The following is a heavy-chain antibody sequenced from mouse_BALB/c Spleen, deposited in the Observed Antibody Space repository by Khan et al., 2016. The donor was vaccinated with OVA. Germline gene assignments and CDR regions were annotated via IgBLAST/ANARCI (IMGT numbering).Heavy chain of an antibody. CDR3: ARSTYKYAFAY. D-gene: IGHD1-3*01. CDR1: DDSITSGF. J-gene: IGHJ3*01. CDR2: MIYSGYT. V-gene: IGHV3-8*02. Sequence: EVQLVESGPSLVQPSQTLSLTCSVTDDSITSGFWSWVRKFPGNKLEYMGYMIYSGYTYYNPSLKGRFSITRHTSKNQYYLQLNSVTTEDTATYYCARSTYKYAFAYWGQGALVTVSA.